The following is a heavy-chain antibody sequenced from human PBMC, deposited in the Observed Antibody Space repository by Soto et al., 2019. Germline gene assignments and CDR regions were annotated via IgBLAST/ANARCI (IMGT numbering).Heavy chain of an antibody. D-gene: IGHD3-16*01. V-gene: IGHV4-59*01. J-gene: IGHJ6*02. Sequence: PSETLSLTCTVSGASISSYYWSWIRQPPGKGLEWIGYIYNSGSTDYNPALKSRVTISGDTSKKRFSLILRCVTAADTAVYYCARGGDPRMYYYGMDVWGQGTTVTVSS. CDR3: ARGGDPRMYYYGMDV. CDR2: IYNSGST. CDR1: GASISSYY.